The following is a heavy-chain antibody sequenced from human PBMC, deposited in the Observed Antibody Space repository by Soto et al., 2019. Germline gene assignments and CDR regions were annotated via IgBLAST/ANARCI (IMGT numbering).Heavy chain of an antibody. CDR3: ARAGYCSGGSCDSVLYFDY. J-gene: IGHJ4*02. CDR2: IWYDGSNK. D-gene: IGHD2-15*01. CDR1: GFTFSSYG. V-gene: IGHV3-33*01. Sequence: QVQLVESGGGVVQPGRSLRLSCAASGFTFSSYGMHWVRQAPGKGLEWVSVIWYDGSNKYYADSVKGRFTISRDNSKNTRSLKMNSLRAEDTAVYYGARAGYCSGGSCDSVLYFDYWGQGTLVTVSS.